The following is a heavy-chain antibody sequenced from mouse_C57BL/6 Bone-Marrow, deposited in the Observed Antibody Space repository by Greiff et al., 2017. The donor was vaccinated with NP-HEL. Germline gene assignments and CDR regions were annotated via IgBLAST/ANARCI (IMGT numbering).Heavy chain of an antibody. CDR3: ARMGSSPYAY. CDR1: GFTFSDYY. D-gene: IGHD1-1*01. CDR2: INYDGSST. J-gene: IGHJ3*01. V-gene: IGHV5-16*01. Sequence: EVMLVESEGGLVQPGSSMKLSCTASGFTFSDYYMAWVRQVPEKGLEWVANINYDGSSTYYLDSLKSRFIISRDNAKNILYLQMSSLKSEDTATYYCARMGSSPYAYWGKGTLVTVSA.